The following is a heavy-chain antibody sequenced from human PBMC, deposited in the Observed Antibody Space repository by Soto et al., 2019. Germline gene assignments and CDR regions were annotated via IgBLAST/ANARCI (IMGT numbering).Heavy chain of an antibody. Sequence: QVQLVQSGAEVKGPGASVKVSCKTSGYTFAAYYIHWVRQAPGQGLEWMGEIIPIFGTANYAQKFQGRVTITADESTSTAYMELSSLRSEDTAVYYCARDGGRHSGGIDYWGQGTLVTVSS. CDR3: ARDGGRHSGGIDY. D-gene: IGHD1-26*01. CDR2: IIPIFGTA. J-gene: IGHJ4*02. CDR1: GYTFAAYY. V-gene: IGHV1-69*01.